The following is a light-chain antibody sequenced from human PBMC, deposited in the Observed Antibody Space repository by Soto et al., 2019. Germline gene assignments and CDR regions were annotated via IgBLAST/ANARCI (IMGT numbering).Light chain of an antibody. CDR2: DVS. CDR3: SSYTNTTTLV. V-gene: IGLV2-14*02. Sequence: QSAVTQPASVSGSPGQSITISCTGTSSDVGAYNLVSWYQHHPGRAPKLFIFDVSDRPSGVSNRFSGSKSGNTASLTISGLQAEDEAFYYCSSYTNTTTLVFGGGTKVTVL. J-gene: IGLJ3*02. CDR1: SSDVGAYNL.